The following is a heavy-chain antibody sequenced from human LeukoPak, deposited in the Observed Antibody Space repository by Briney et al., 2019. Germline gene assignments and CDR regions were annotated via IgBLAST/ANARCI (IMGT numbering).Heavy chain of an antibody. CDR3: AKVRGSGSYYNGSY. Sequence: QPGGSLRLSCAASGFTFNRYWMHWVGQTPGKGLVGVPRINSDGSITNYAAFVKGRFTLSRDNAKHTLYLQMNSLRAEDTAVYYCAKVRGSGSYYNGSYWGQGTLVTVSS. J-gene: IGHJ4*02. D-gene: IGHD3-10*01. CDR1: GFTFNRYW. V-gene: IGHV3-74*01. CDR2: INSDGSIT.